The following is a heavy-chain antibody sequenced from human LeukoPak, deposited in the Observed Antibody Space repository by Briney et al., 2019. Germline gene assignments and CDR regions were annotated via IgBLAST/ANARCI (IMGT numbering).Heavy chain of an antibody. CDR2: TYYRSKWYT. Sequence: SQTLSLTCDISGESVSSKNGAWNWIRQSPSRGLEWLGRTYYRSKWYTDYAVSMNGRITISPDTSKNQFFLQLNSVTPDDTAVYYCARDVGTSGWHTFDYWGQGTLVTVSS. V-gene: IGHV6-1*01. CDR1: GESVSSKNGA. D-gene: IGHD6-19*01. CDR3: ARDVGTSGWHTFDY. J-gene: IGHJ4*02.